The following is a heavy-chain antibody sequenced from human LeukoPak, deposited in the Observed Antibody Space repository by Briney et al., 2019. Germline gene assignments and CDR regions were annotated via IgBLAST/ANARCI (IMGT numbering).Heavy chain of an antibody. J-gene: IGHJ4*02. V-gene: IGHV3-33*01. Sequence: GGSLRLSCAASGFTFSSYGMHWVRQAPGKGLEWVAVIWYDGSNKYYADSVKGRFTISRDNSKNTLYLQMNSLRAEDTAVYYCARHGQSNWNSVAVDYWGQGTLVTVSS. CDR3: ARHGQSNWNSVAVDY. CDR2: IWYDGSNK. D-gene: IGHD1-7*01. CDR1: GFTFSSYG.